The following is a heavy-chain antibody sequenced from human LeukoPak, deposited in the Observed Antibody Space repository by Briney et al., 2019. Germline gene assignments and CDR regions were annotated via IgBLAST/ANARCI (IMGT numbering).Heavy chain of an antibody. CDR3: ARESFMVRGVIIDRWFDP. Sequence: GASVKVSCKVSGYTLTELSMHWVRQAPGKGLEWMGGFDPEDGETIYAQKLQGRVTMTTDTSTSTAYMELRSLRSDDTAVYYCARESFMVRGVIIDRWFDPWGQGTLVTVSS. J-gene: IGHJ5*02. V-gene: IGHV1-24*01. D-gene: IGHD3-10*01. CDR1: GYTLTELS. CDR2: FDPEDGET.